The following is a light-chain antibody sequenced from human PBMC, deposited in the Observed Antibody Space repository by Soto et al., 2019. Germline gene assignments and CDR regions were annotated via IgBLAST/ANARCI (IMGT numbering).Light chain of an antibody. CDR3: QQYRSLPYT. CDR1: QNISPW. Sequence: DIQMTQSPSTLSAYVGERVTITCRASQNISPWLAWYQKKPGKAPNLLIYRASNLQTGVPSRFSGSGSGTEFTLTINSLQPDDFATYYCQQYRSLPYTFGQVTKLEIE. J-gene: IGKJ2*01. CDR2: RAS. V-gene: IGKV1-5*03.